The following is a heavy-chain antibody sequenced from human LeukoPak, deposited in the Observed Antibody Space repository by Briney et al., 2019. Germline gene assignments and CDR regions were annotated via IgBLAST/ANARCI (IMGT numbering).Heavy chain of an antibody. CDR1: GYTFTSFW. CDR3: ARHQCSGGSCYSDFDY. CDR2: IYPSDSDT. D-gene: IGHD2-15*01. J-gene: IGHJ4*02. V-gene: IGHV5-51*01. Sequence: PGESLKISCKGSGYTFTSFWIGWVRQMPGKGLEWMGIIYPSDSDTRYSPSFQGQVTISADKSISTAYLQWNSLKASDTAMYYCARHQCSGGSCYSDFDYWGQGTLVTVSS.